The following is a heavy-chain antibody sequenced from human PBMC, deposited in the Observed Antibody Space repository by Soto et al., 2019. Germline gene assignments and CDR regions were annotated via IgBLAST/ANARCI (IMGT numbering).Heavy chain of an antibody. V-gene: IGHV1-2*04. J-gene: IGHJ3*02. Sequence: ASVKVSCKASGYTFTGYYMHWVRQAPGQGLEWMGWINPNSGGTNYAQKFQGWVTMTRDTSISTAYMELSRLRSDYTAAYYCARDPGIAARRGAFDIWGQGTMVTVSS. CDR3: ARDPGIAARRGAFDI. D-gene: IGHD6-6*01. CDR1: GYTFTGYY. CDR2: INPNSGGT.